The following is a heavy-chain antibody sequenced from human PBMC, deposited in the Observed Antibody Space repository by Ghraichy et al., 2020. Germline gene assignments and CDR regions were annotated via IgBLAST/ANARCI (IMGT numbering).Heavy chain of an antibody. CDR2: ITRSSSFK. J-gene: IGHJ6*02. D-gene: IGHD4-23*01. CDR1: GLSDYS. CDR3: ARGSSVVRFYYYDGMDV. Sequence: GGSLRLSCVGSGLSDYSMNWVRQSPGKGLEWISYITRSSSFKSYADSVKGRFTISRDNAQNSLYLQMNSLRDEDTAVYYCARGSSVVRFYYYDGMDVWGQGTTVTASS. V-gene: IGHV3-48*02.